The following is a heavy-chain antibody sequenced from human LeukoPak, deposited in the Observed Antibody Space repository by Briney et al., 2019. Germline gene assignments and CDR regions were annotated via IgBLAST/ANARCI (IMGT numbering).Heavy chain of an antibody. Sequence: ASVKVSCKASGYTFSSTKYAMQWVRQAPGQRLEWMGWINTGSGNTKYSQKFQGRVTITTDTSASTAYMELSSLRSEDTAVYYCARGARWFGEYGYWGQGTLVTVSS. CDR2: INTGSGNT. CDR1: GYTFSSTKYA. CDR3: ARGARWFGEYGY. J-gene: IGHJ4*02. D-gene: IGHD3-10*01. V-gene: IGHV1-3*04.